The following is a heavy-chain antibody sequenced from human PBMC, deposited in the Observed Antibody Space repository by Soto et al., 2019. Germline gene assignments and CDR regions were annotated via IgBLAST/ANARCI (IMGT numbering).Heavy chain of an antibody. Sequence: SETLSLTCTVSGGSIISRDYYWGWFRQPPGKGLEWIGSIFTGARTYYNPSLKSRVTISVDTSKNQFSLKVTSVTAADTAVYYCARSFYMGGWFDPWGQVTLVTVS. CDR2: IFTGART. J-gene: IGHJ5*02. V-gene: IGHV4-39*01. D-gene: IGHD3-16*02. CDR1: GGSIISRDYY. CDR3: ARSFYMGGWFDP.